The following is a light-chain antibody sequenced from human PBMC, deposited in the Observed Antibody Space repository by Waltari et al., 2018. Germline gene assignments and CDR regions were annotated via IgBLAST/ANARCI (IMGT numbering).Light chain of an antibody. CDR3: QSYDKILSAWV. V-gene: IGLV1-40*01. J-gene: IGLJ3*02. CDR2: ANT. CDR1: TSNTGAGYD. Sequence: QSVLTQPPSVSGAPGQRVTVSCTGSTSNTGAGYDVQWYQQFPGRAPKLVIYANTCRPAGVPDRFSATKSGSSASLAITGLQAEDEADYYCQSYDKILSAWVFGGGTKLTVL.